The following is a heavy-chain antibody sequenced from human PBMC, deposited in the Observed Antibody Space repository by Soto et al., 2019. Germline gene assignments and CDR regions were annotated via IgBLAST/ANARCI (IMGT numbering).Heavy chain of an antibody. V-gene: IGHV4-39*01. D-gene: IGHD2-8*01. Sequence: SETLSLTCTVSGDSISTTHSYWAWIRQSPGKGLEWIGNIHYSGSTYYMPSLRSRVTLSVDTSKNQFSLRLTSVTAEDTAVYYCARHEGNGNVWPLDYWGQGILVTASS. CDR1: GDSISTTHSY. CDR3: ARHEGNGNVWPLDY. CDR2: IHYSGST. J-gene: IGHJ4*02.